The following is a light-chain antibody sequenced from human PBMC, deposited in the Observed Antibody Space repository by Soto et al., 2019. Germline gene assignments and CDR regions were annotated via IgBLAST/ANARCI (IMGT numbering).Light chain of an antibody. V-gene: IGKV1-5*01. J-gene: IGKJ1*01. CDR1: QTISTW. CDR2: DAS. Sequence: DIQVTQSPPTLSASVGDRVTITCRASQTISTWMAWYQQKPGKAPKLLVYDASTLQSGVAPRFSGRGSATEVTLIISGLQPDDSATYYCQQRYNWPPWTFGQGTKADIK. CDR3: QQRYNWPPWT.